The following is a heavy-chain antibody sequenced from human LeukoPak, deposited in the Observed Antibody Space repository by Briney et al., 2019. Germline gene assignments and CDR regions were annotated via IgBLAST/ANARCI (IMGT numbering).Heavy chain of an antibody. CDR3: ARSNCSGGSCYGGKKKTQLGPRWFDP. Sequence: PSETLSLTCAVYGGSFSAYYWGWIRQPPGKGLEWLGEINHSGSTNYNPSLKSRVTISVDTSKNQFSLKLSSVTAADTAVYYCARSNCSGGSCYGGKKKTQLGPRWFDPWGQGTLVTVSS. CDR2: INHSGST. CDR1: GGSFSAYY. J-gene: IGHJ5*02. V-gene: IGHV4-34*01. D-gene: IGHD2-15*01.